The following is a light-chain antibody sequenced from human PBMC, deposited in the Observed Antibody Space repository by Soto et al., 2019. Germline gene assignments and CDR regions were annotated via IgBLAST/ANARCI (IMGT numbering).Light chain of an antibody. CDR2: DAS. CDR1: QSVSTL. CDR3: QQYNTYPWT. Sequence: DIQMTQSPSTLSASVGDRVTITCRASQSVSTLLAWYQQKPGKAPKPLIYDASILESGVPSRFSGSASGTAFTLTINNLQPDDFATYYCQQYNTYPWTFGQGTQVEI. J-gene: IGKJ1*01. V-gene: IGKV1-5*01.